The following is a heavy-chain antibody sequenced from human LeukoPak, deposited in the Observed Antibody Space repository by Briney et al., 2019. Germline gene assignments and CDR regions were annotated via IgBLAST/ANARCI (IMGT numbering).Heavy chain of an antibody. D-gene: IGHD3-22*01. J-gene: IGHJ4*02. CDR2: ISSSSSYI. V-gene: IGHV3-21*01. CDR1: GFTFSSYS. Sequence: GGSLRLSCAASGFTFSSYSMNWVRQAPGKGLEWVSSISSSSSYIYYADSVKGRFTISRDNAKNSLYLQMNSLRAEDTAVYYCARVVVSSVYFDYWGQGTLVTVSS. CDR3: ARVVVSSVYFDY.